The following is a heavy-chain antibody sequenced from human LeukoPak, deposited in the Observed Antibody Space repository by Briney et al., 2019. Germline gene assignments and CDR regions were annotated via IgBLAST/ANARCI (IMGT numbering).Heavy chain of an antibody. J-gene: IGHJ6*02. V-gene: IGHV4-34*01. CDR3: ARGRQRYSSSWSVSLGGYYYGMDV. CDR2: INHSGST. CDR1: GGSSSGYY. Sequence: SETLSLTCAVYGGSSSGYYWSWIRQPPGKGLEWIGEINHSGSTNYNPSLKSRVTISVDTSKNQFSLKLSSVTAADTAVYYCARGRQRYSSSWSVSLGGYYYGMDVWGQGTTVTVSS. D-gene: IGHD6-13*01.